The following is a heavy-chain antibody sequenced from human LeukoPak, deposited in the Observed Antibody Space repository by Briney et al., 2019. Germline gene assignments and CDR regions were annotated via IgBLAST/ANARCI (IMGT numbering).Heavy chain of an antibody. D-gene: IGHD6-25*01. V-gene: IGHV4-4*07. CDR2: IYTSGST. Sequence: SEILSLTCTVSGGSISCYYWSWIRPPAGKGLEWIGRIYTSGSTNYNSSLKSRVTMSVDPSKNQFSLKLSSVTAADTAVYYCARETAAGYWYFDLWGRGTLVTVSS. CDR3: ARETAAGYWYFDL. CDR1: GGSISCYY. J-gene: IGHJ2*01.